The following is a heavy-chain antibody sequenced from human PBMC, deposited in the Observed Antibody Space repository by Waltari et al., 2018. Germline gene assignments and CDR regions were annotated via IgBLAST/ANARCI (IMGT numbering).Heavy chain of an antibody. J-gene: IGHJ3*01. Sequence: QVQLVQSGAEVKKPGSSVKVSCKTSGGTFTTFGITWVRQAPGQGLEWMGGIGPGVNTPNDEQKFQDRVTISADESTSTVSMEVSGLRSEDTAVYYCARGPDGFDVWGQGTVVTVSS. CDR2: IGPGVNTP. CDR3: ARGPDGFDV. V-gene: IGHV1-69*01. CDR1: GGTFTTFG.